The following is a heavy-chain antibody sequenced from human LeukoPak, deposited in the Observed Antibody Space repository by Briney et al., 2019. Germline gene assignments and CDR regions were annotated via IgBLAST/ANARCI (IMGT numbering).Heavy chain of an antibody. CDR1: GFTFSSYG. D-gene: IGHD3-16*01. V-gene: IGHV3-30*03. J-gene: IGHJ6*02. CDR2: ISYDGSNK. CDR3: ARIPGGYYYGMDV. Sequence: GGSLRLSCAASGFTFSSYGMHWVRQAPGKGLEWVAVISYDGSNKYYADSVKGRFTISRDNSKNTLYLQMNSLRAEDTAVYYCARIPGGYYYGMDVWGQGTTVTVSS.